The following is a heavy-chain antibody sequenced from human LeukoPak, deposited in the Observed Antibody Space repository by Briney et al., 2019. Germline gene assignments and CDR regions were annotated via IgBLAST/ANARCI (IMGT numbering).Heavy chain of an antibody. CDR2: IYHRGNT. Sequence: SETLSLTCTVSGGSISSYYWSWIRQPPGKGLEWIGYIYHRGNTNYNPSFKSRVTISVDMSKNQFSLKLSSVTAADTAVYYCARLLSPTAYTTLYYFDYWGQGTLGTVSS. V-gene: IGHV4-59*12. J-gene: IGHJ4*02. CDR3: ARLLSPTAYTTLYYFDY. CDR1: GGSISSYY. D-gene: IGHD3-16*01.